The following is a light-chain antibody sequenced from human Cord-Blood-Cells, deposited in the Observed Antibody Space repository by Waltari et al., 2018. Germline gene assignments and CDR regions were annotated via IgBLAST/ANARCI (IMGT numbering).Light chain of an antibody. Sequence: EIVLTQSPGTLSLSPGERATLSCRASQSVSSSYLAWYQQKPGQAPRLLIYGASSRATGIPDRFSGSGSGTEFTLTISSLQSEDFAVYYCQQYNNWPGTFGQGTKLEI. J-gene: IGKJ2*01. CDR1: QSVSSSY. V-gene: IGKV3-20*01. CDR2: GAS. CDR3: QQYNNWPGT.